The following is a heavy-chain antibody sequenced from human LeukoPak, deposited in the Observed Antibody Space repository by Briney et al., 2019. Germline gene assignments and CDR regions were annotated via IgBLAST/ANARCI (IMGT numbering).Heavy chain of an antibody. CDR3: ANDAGYSGYDYFDD. Sequence: GGSLRLSCAAAGFTFSSYGMHWVRQAPGKGLEWVAVISYDGSNKYYADSVKGRFTISRDNSKTTLYLQMNSLRAEDTAVYYCANDAGYSGYDYFDDWGQGTLVTVAS. CDR1: GFTFSSYG. V-gene: IGHV3-30*18. D-gene: IGHD5-12*01. J-gene: IGHJ4*02. CDR2: ISYDGSNK.